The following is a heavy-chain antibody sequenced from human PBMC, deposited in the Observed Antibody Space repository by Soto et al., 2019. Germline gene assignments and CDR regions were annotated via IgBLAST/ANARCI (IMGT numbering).Heavy chain of an antibody. CDR3: ARHLTAGDS. CDR2: INPTGGST. J-gene: IGHJ4*02. Sequence: QVQLVQSGAEVKKPGASVRVSCQASGYIFTNFYIHWVRQAPGQGLEWMAIINPTGGSTNSAQQFQGRVTVTFDTSTSTVFMDLNSLKYEDTAVYYCARHLTAGDSWGQGTLVIVSS. D-gene: IGHD6-13*01. CDR1: GYIFTNFY. V-gene: IGHV1-46*03.